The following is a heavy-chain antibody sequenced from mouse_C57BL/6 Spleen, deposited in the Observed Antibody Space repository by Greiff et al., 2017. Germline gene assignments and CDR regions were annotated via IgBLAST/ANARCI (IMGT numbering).Heavy chain of an antibody. CDR1: GFTFSNYW. V-gene: IGHV6-3*01. J-gene: IGHJ3*01. Sequence: EVHLVESGGGLVQPGGSMKLSCVASGFTFSNYWMNWVRQSPEKGLEWVAQIRLKSDNYATHYAESVKGRFTISRDDSKSSVYLQMNNLRAEDTGIYYCTGWLLGAYWGQGTLVTVSA. CDR3: TGWLLGAY. CDR2: IRLKSDNYAT. D-gene: IGHD2-3*01.